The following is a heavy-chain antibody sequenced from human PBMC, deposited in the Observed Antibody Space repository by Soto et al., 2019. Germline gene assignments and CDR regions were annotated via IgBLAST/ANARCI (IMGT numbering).Heavy chain of an antibody. J-gene: IGHJ4*02. D-gene: IGHD2-2*01. CDR2: TYYRSKWYI. CDR1: GDSVSSNSAT. Sequence: SQTLSLTCAISGDSVSSNSATWNWIRQSPSRGLEWLGRTYYRSKWYIDYAVSVKSRITINADTSKNQFSLQLNSVTPEDTAVYFCARDIPPTSGWYYFDYWGQGTPVTVSS. V-gene: IGHV6-1*01. CDR3: ARDIPPTSGWYYFDY.